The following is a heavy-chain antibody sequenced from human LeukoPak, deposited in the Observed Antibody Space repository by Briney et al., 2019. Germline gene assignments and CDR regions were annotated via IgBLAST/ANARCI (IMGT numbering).Heavy chain of an antibody. CDR1: GFTFSSYW. Sequence: GGSLRLSCAASGFTFSSYWMSWVHQAPGKGLEWVANIKQDGSEKYYVDSVKGRFTISRDNAKNSLYLQMNSLRAEDTAVYYCARTYYDILTGPEYYFDYWGQGTLVTVSS. J-gene: IGHJ4*02. CDR2: IKQDGSEK. D-gene: IGHD3-9*01. V-gene: IGHV3-7*01. CDR3: ARTYYDILTGPEYYFDY.